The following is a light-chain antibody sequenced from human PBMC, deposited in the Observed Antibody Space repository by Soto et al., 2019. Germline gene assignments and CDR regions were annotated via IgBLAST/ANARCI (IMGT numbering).Light chain of an antibody. CDR1: QTIMTY. J-gene: IGKJ4*01. V-gene: IGKV1-39*01. CDR3: QQLNSYPLT. Sequence: DIQMTQSPSSLSASVGDEVTITCRASQTIMTYLNWYQLKPGKPPRLLIYAASSSQSGVPSRFSGSGSGTDFTLTISSLQPEDFATYYCQQLNSYPLTFGGGTKVDIK. CDR2: AAS.